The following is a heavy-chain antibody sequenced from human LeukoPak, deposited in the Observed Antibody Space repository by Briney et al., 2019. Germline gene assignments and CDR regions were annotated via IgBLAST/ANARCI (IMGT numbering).Heavy chain of an antibody. CDR1: GGSISRSNW. V-gene: IGHV4-4*02. CDR3: ARASHDYGDYSHFDY. CDR2: IYHSGST. D-gene: IGHD4-17*01. J-gene: IGHJ4*02. Sequence: SETLSLTCAVSGGSISRSNWWSWVRQPPGKGLEWIGEIYHSGSTNYNPSLKSRVTISVDKSKNQFSLKLSSVTAADTAVYYCARASHDYGDYSHFDYWGQGTLVTVSS.